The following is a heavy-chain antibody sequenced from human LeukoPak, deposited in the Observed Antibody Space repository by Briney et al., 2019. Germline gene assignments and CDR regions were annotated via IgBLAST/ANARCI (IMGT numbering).Heavy chain of an antibody. CDR1: GGSISSGGYY. Sequence: PSETLSLTCTVSGGSISSGGYYWSWIRQHPGKGLEWIGYIYYSGSTNYNPSLKSRVTISVDTSKNQFSLKLSSVTAADTAVYYCARDVGNDSSGYYYVGHWFDPWGQGTLVTVSS. CDR2: IYYSGST. V-gene: IGHV4-61*08. J-gene: IGHJ5*02. D-gene: IGHD3-22*01. CDR3: ARDVGNDSSGYYYVGHWFDP.